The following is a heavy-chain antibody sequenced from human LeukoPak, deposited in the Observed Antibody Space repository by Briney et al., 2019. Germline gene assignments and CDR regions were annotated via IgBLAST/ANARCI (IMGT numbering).Heavy chain of an antibody. CDR1: GGSISSYY. D-gene: IGHD3-3*01. Sequence: SETLSLTCTVSGGSISSYYWSWIRQPPGKGLEWIGYIYYSGSTNYNPSLKSRVTISVDTSKNQFSLKLSSVTAADTAVYYCARSGRRITIFWDRSENWFDPWGQGTLVTVSS. CDR2: IYYSGST. J-gene: IGHJ5*02. V-gene: IGHV4-59*01. CDR3: ARSGRRITIFWDRSENWFDP.